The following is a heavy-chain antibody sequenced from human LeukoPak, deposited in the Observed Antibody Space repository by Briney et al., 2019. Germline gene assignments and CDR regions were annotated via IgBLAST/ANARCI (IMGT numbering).Heavy chain of an antibody. J-gene: IGHJ4*02. CDR3: AKEITMVRGVISYFDY. Sequence: GGSLRLSCAASGFNFDDYGMSWVRQAPGKGLEWVSAISGSGGSTYYADSVKGRFTISRDNSKNTLYLQMNSLRAEDTAVYYCAKEITMVRGVISYFDYWGQGTLVTVSS. D-gene: IGHD3-10*01. CDR1: GFNFDDYG. CDR2: ISGSGGST. V-gene: IGHV3-23*01.